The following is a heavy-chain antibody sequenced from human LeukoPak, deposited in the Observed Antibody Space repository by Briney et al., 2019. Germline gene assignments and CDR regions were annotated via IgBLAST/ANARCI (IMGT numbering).Heavy chain of an antibody. D-gene: IGHD3-9*01. CDR2: VTRNGDTT. J-gene: IGHJ4*02. Sequence: PGGSLRLSCAASGFTFSSYAMSWVRQAPGKGLEWVSAVTRNGDTTYYADSVKGRFTISRDNSKNTLYLQMNSLRAEDTAVYYCAKDRNQYFDPNFDYWGQGTLVTVSS. V-gene: IGHV3-23*01. CDR3: AKDRNQYFDPNFDY. CDR1: GFTFSSYA.